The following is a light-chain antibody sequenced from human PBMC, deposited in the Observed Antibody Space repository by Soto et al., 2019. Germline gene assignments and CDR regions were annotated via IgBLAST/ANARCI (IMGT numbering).Light chain of an antibody. CDR1: QNINNY. V-gene: IGKV1-39*01. J-gene: IGKJ1*01. CDR3: QQSYSTPRT. CDR2: AAS. Sequence: DIQMTQSPSSVSASVGDRVTITCGASQNINNYLSWYQQRPGKAPKLLIYAASSLQSGVPSRFSGSGSGTDFSLTISSLQPEDFAPYYCQQSYSTPRTFGQGTKVDIK.